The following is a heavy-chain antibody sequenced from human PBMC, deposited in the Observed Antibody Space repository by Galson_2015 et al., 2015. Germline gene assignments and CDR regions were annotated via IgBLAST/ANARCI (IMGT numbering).Heavy chain of an antibody. D-gene: IGHD2-15*01. CDR2: FSYDGNTT. V-gene: IGHV3-33*01. J-gene: IGHJ5*02. CDR1: GFTFRIFG. CDR3: ARDLKPWQLLATEGLDP. Sequence: SLRLSCAASGFTFRIFGIHWVRQVPGKGLEWLAVFSYDGNTTYYADSVKGRFTLSRDNSKSTVYLHMDSLKVEDSALYFCARDLKPWQLLATEGLDPWGQGTLVTVSS.